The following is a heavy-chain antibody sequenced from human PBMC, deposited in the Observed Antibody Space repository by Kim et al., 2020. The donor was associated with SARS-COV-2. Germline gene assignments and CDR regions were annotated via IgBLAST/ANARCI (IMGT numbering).Heavy chain of an antibody. CDR1: GFTFGTYG. V-gene: IGHV3-23*01. J-gene: IGHJ4*02. CDR2: ISGSTANT. CDR3: AKVRERTYDPPWYFDY. D-gene: IGHD3-22*01. Sequence: GGSLRLSCAASGFTFGTYGMTWVRQAPGKGLEWVSLISGSTANTHYADSVKGRFTVSRDNSKNTLYLQMNSLRAEDTAVYYCAKVRERTYDPPWYFDYWGQGTLVTVSS.